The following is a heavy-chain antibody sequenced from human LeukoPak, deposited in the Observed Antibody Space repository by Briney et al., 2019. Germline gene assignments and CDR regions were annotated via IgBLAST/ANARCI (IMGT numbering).Heavy chain of an antibody. CDR2: ISGSGGST. D-gene: IGHD3-10*01. CDR1: GFTFSSYA. CDR3: AKALWFGALAPYYYGMDV. J-gene: IGHJ6*02. Sequence: GGSLRLSCAASGFTFSSYAMSWVRQAPGKGLEWVSAISGSGGSTYYADSVKGRFTISRDNSKNTLYLQMNSLRAEDTAVYYCAKALWFGALAPYYYGMDVWGQGTLVTVSS. V-gene: IGHV3-23*01.